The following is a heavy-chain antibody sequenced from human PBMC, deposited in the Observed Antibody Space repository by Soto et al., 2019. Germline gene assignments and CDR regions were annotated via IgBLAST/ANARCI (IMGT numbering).Heavy chain of an antibody. CDR2: INHSGST. CDR3: ARPLRITMVREHYYYGMDV. Sequence: KPSETLSLTCAVYVGSFSGYYWSWIRQPPGKGLEWIGEINHSGSTNYNPSLKSRVTISVDTSKNQFSLKLSSVTAADTAVYYCARPLRITMVREHYYYGMDVWGQGTTVTVSS. D-gene: IGHD3-10*01. CDR1: VGSFSGYY. V-gene: IGHV4-34*01. J-gene: IGHJ6*02.